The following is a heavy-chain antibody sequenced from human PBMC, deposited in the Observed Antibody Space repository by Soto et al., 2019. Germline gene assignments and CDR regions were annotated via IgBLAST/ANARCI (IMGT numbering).Heavy chain of an antibody. J-gene: IGHJ4*02. V-gene: IGHV1-18*01. Sequence: ASVKVSCKPSGYTFTSYGIIWVGQAPVQGLEWMGWISAYNGNTNYAQKLQGRVTMTTDTSTSTAYMELRSLRSDDTAVYYCARDEYYYDSSGYGVDYWGQGTLVTVSS. CDR3: ARDEYYYDSSGYGVDY. CDR1: GYTFTSYG. CDR2: ISAYNGNT. D-gene: IGHD3-22*01.